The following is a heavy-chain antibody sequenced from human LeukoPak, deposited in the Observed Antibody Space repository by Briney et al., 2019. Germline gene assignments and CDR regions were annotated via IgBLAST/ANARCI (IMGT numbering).Heavy chain of an antibody. J-gene: IGHJ6*02. D-gene: IGHD3-22*01. V-gene: IGHV4-59*11. CDR3: TGDRKYCDDSGGYSPSYCYGMDV. Sequence: PSETLSLTCTVSGGSINNHYWSWIRQSPGTGLEWIGYVYSSGSTKYNPSLESRVTISVDTSKNQFSLRLSSVTAADTAVYYCTGDRKYCDDSGGYSPSYCYGMDVWGQGTTVTVSS. CDR2: VYSSGST. CDR1: GGSINNHY.